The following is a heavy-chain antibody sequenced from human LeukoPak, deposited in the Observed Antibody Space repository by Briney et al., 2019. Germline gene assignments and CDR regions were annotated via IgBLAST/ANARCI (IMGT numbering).Heavy chain of an antibody. CDR1: GGTFSSYA. Sequence: SVKVSCKASGGTFSSYAISWVRQAPGQGLEWMGGIIPIFGTANYAQKFQGGVTITADESTSTAYMELSSLRSEDTAVYYCAREGDIVVVPAAMPYGMDVWGKGTTVIVSS. CDR2: IIPIFGTA. D-gene: IGHD2-2*01. J-gene: IGHJ6*04. V-gene: IGHV1-69*13. CDR3: AREGDIVVVPAAMPYGMDV.